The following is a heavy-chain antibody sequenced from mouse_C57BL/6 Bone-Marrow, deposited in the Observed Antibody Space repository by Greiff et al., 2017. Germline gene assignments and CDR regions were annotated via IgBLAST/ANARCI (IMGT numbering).Heavy chain of an antibody. Sequence: QVQLQQSGAELVRPGTSVKMSCKASGYTFTNYWIGWAKQRPGHGLEWIGDIYPGGGYTNYNEKFKGKATLTADTSSSTAYMQFSSLTSEDSAIYCCARLGNYAMDYWGQGTSVTVSS. V-gene: IGHV1-63*01. J-gene: IGHJ4*01. CDR3: ARLGNYAMDY. CDR2: IYPGGGYT. CDR1: GYTFTNYW.